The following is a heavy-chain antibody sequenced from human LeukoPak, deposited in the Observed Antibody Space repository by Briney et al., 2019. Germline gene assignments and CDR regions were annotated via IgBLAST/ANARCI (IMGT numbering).Heavy chain of an antibody. CDR3: ARHAGGNSGLFDY. CDR2: IYNSGST. V-gene: IGHV4-59*08. CDR1: GGSISSINSNY. J-gene: IGHJ4*02. Sequence: PSETLSLTCTVSGGSISSINSNYCSWIRQPPGKGLEWIGYIYNSGSTNYNPSLKSRVTISVDTSKNQFSLKLSSVTAADTAVYYCARHAGGNSGLFDYWGQGTVVTVSS. D-gene: IGHD4-23*01.